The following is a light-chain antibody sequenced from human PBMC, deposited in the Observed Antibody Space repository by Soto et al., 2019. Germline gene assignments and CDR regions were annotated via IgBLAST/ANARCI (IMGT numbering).Light chain of an antibody. J-gene: IGLJ3*02. CDR2: DVT. CDR1: SSDVGGYNY. CDR3: SSYTSSSTPLV. V-gene: IGLV2-14*01. Sequence: QSALTQPASVSGSPGQSITISCTGTSSDVGGYNYVSWYQQHPGKAPKLMIYDVTNRPSAVSNRFSDSKSGNTASLTISWLQAEDEADYYCSSYTSSSTPLVFGGGTKLTVL.